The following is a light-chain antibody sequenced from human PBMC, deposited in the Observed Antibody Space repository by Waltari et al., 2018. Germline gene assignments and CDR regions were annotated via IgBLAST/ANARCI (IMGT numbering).Light chain of an antibody. V-gene: IGLV2-23*02. J-gene: IGLJ2*01. CDR3: CSYAGSSTNVV. CDR2: DVS. CDR1: TSDVGGYNY. Sequence: QSALTQPASVSGSPGQSITISCTGTTSDVGGYNYVSWYHQHPGKAPKLMIYDVSKRPSGVSNRFSGSKSGNTASLTISGLQAEDEADYYCCSYAGSSTNVVFGGGTKLTVL.